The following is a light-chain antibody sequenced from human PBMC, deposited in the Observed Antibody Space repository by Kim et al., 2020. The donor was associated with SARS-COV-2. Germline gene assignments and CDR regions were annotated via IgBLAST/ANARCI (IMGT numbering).Light chain of an antibody. CDR1: NNNVGDQG. V-gene: IGLV10-54*04. CDR3: SAWDSSLSVWL. Sequence: LTQPPSVYKGLGQTATLTCTGYNNNVGDQGAAWLHQHQGHPPKLLSYRDNNRLSGFSERFSAFRSGNTASLTISGLHPDDEADNYCSAWDSSLSVWLFGRGTQLTVL. CDR2: RDN. J-gene: IGLJ3*02.